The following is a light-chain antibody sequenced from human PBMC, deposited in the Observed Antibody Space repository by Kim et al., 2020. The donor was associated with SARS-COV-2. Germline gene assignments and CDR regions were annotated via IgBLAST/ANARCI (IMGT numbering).Light chain of an antibody. V-gene: IGKV3-15*01. J-gene: IGKJ3*01. CDR3: QHYNDFPPRFT. CDR2: GAS. Sequence: PGERVTLSCRASQNVGSNLAWYQQKPGQVPRLVMYGASTRATGIPARFSGSGSGTEFTLTISSLQSEDFAVYYCQHYNDFPPRFTFGPGTKVDIK. CDR1: QNVGSN.